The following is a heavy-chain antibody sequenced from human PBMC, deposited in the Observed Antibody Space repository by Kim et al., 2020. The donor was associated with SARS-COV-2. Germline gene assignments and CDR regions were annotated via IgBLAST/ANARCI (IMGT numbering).Heavy chain of an antibody. CDR3: ASGPRIAAAGTRSYYYGMDV. V-gene: IGHV4-34*01. CDR2: INHSGST. Sequence: SETLSLTCAVYGGSFSGYYWSWIRQPPGKGLEWIGEINHSGSTNYNPSLKSRVTISVDTSKNQFSLKLSYVTAADTAVYYCASGPRIAAAGTRSYYYGMDVWGQGTTVTVSS. D-gene: IGHD6-13*01. J-gene: IGHJ6*02. CDR1: GGSFSGYY.